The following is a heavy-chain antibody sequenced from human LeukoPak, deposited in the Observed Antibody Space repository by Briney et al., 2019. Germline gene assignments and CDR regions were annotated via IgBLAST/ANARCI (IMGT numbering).Heavy chain of an antibody. D-gene: IGHD3-10*01. CDR3: ARRVWFGEASFDY. V-gene: IGHV4-39*01. CDR1: GGSISSSSYD. CDR2: IYYSGST. J-gene: IGHJ4*02. Sequence: SETLSLACTVSGGSISSSSYDWGWIRQPPGKGLEWIGSIYYSGSTYYNPSLKSRVTISVDTSKNQFSLKLSSVTAADTAVYYCARRVWFGEASFDYWGQGTLVTVSS.